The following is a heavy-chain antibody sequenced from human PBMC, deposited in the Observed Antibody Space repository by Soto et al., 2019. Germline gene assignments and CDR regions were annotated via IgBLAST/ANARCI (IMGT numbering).Heavy chain of an antibody. D-gene: IGHD3-3*01. J-gene: IGHJ4*02. CDR1: GFTFRSYA. CDR3: AKDYNELGVIIWDY. V-gene: IGHV3-23*01. CDR2: ISGSGGST. Sequence: GGSLRLSCAASGFTFRSYAMSWVRQAPGKGLEWVSGISGSGGSTYYADSVKGRFTISRDNSKNTLYLQMNSLRAEDTAVYYCAKDYNELGVIIWDYWGQGTLVTVSS.